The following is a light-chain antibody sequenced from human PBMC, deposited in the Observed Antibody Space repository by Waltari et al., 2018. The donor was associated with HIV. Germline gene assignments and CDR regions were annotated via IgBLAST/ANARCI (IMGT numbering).Light chain of an antibody. J-gene: IGLJ2*01. V-gene: IGLV2-8*01. Sequence: QSALTQPPSASGSPGQSVTISCTGTSSDVGRYDYVSWYQPHPDKAPKLLIDEVNKPPAGVHDRCAGSKSGNTASLTVAGLQAEDEAEYSCTSYAGINPVAFGGGTKLTVL. CDR2: EVN. CDR1: SSDVGRYDY. CDR3: TSYAGINPVA.